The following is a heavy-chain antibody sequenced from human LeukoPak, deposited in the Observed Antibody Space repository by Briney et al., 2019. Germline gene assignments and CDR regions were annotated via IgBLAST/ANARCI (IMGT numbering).Heavy chain of an antibody. CDR3: ARHSGPFKIFGTPGWFDP. J-gene: IGHJ5*02. V-gene: IGHV4-61*05. Sequence: PSETLSLTCTVSGGSISSSSYYWSWIRQPPGKGLEWIGYIYYSGSTNYDPSLKSRVTISVDTSKNQFSLKLSSVTAADTAVYYCARHSGPFKIFGTPGWFDPWGQGTLVTVSS. CDR2: IYYSGST. D-gene: IGHD3-3*01. CDR1: GGSISSSSYY.